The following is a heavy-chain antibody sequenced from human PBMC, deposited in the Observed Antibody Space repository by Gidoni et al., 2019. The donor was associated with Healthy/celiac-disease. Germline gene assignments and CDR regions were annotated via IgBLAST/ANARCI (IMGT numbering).Heavy chain of an antibody. V-gene: IGHV3-30*18. D-gene: IGHD5-18*01. Sequence: QVQLVESGGGVVQPGRSLRLSCAAPGCTCSSYGMHWVRQAPGKGLEWVAVISYDGSNKYYADSVKGRFTISRDNSKNTLYLQMNSLRAEDTAVYYCAKVRNSYAYYFDYWGQGTLVTVSS. CDR1: GCTCSSYG. CDR2: ISYDGSNK. J-gene: IGHJ4*02. CDR3: AKVRNSYAYYFDY.